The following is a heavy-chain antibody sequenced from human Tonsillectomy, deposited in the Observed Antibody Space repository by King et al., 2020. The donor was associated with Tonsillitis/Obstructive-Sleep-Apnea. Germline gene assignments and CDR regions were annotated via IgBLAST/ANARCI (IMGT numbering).Heavy chain of an antibody. CDR1: GYRFNTYW. CDR2: IYPGDSDT. Sequence: QLVQSGAEVKKPGESLKISCKGSGYRFNTYWIGWVRQMPGKGLEWMGIIYPGDSDTRYSPSFQGQVTISADNSISTAYLQWSSLKASDTAMYYCARHVGDTSGYYSALDYWGQGTLVTVSS. CDR3: ARHVGDTSGYYSALDY. J-gene: IGHJ4*02. D-gene: IGHD3-22*01. V-gene: IGHV5-51*01.